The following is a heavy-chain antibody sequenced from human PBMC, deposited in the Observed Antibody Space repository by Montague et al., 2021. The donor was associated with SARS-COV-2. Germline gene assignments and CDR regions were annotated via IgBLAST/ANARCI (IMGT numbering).Heavy chain of an antibody. Sequence: SETLSLTCTASGASISSRSYYWGWIRQPPGKGLEWIGFKYYSGSTYYNPTLKSRVTISVDTSKNQFSLKLSSVTAADTAVYYCARRGSSVWGVTVSAELDYWGQGILVIVSS. CDR2: KYYSGST. V-gene: IGHV4-39*01. CDR1: GASISSRSYY. CDR3: ARRGSSVWGVTVSAELDY. D-gene: IGHD3-10*01. J-gene: IGHJ4*02.